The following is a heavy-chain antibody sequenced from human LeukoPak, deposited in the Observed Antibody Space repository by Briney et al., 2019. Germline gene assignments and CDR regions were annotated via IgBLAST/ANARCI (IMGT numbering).Heavy chain of an antibody. CDR3: TTDLYGDVSNFDY. Sequence: GGSLRLSCAASGFTFSNAWMSWVRQAPGKGLEWVGRIKSKTDGGTTDYAAPVKGRFTISRDDSKNTLYLQMNSLKTEDTAVYYCTTDLYGDVSNFDYWGQGTLVTVSS. CDR1: GFTFSNAW. V-gene: IGHV3-15*01. CDR2: IKSKTDGGTT. J-gene: IGHJ4*02. D-gene: IGHD4-17*01.